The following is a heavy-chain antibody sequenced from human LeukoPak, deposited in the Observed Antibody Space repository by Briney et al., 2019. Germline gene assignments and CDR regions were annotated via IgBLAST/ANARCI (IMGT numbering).Heavy chain of an antibody. J-gene: IGHJ3*02. D-gene: IGHD3-22*01. V-gene: IGHV3-23*01. CDR2: ISGSGGST. CDR3: AKELRITKIVVVITYTAFDI. CDR1: GFTFSSYA. Sequence: GGSLRLSCAASGFTFSSYAMSWVRQAPGKGLEWVSAISGSGGSTYYADSVKGRFTISRDNSKNTLYLQMNSLRAEDTAVYYCAKELRITKIVVVITYTAFDIWGQGTTVTVSS.